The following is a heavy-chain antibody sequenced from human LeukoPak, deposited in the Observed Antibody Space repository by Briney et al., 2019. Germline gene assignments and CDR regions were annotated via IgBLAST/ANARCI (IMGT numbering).Heavy chain of an antibody. Sequence: GRSLRLSCAASGSTFSNHGMHWVRQAPGKGPEWVALIWYDGSNKYYGGSVKGRFTISRDNSKNTVYLQMNSLRAVDTGVYYCARDRLEAVTDDDYFDYWGQGTLVTVSS. V-gene: IGHV3-33*01. CDR2: IWYDGSNK. CDR3: ARDRLEAVTDDDYFDY. J-gene: IGHJ4*02. D-gene: IGHD2-21*02. CDR1: GSTFSNHG.